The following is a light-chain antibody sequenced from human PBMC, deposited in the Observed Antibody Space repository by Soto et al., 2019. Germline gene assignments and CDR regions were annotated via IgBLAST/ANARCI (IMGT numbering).Light chain of an antibody. Sequence: EIVLTQSPGTLSLTAGESATLSCRASQSVSSSYLAWYQQKPGQAPRLLIYGASGRATGIPDRFSGSGSGTDFTLTISRLEPEDFAVYYCQQYGSSPPVTFGQGTRLEIK. CDR3: QQYGSSPPVT. CDR2: GAS. J-gene: IGKJ5*01. V-gene: IGKV3-20*01. CDR1: QSVSSSY.